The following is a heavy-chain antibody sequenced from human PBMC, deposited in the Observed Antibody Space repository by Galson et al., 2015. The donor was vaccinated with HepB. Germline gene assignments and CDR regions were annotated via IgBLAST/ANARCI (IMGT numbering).Heavy chain of an antibody. CDR3: ARVYCSGGSCYGGKPVDY. Sequence: ETLSLTCAVYGGSFSGYYWSWIRQPPGKGLEWIGEINHSGSTNYNPSLRSRVTISVDTSKNRFSLKLSSVTAADTAVYYCARVYCSGGSCYGGKPVDYWGQGTLVTVSS. CDR2: INHSGST. V-gene: IGHV4-34*01. J-gene: IGHJ4*02. CDR1: GGSFSGYY. D-gene: IGHD2-15*01.